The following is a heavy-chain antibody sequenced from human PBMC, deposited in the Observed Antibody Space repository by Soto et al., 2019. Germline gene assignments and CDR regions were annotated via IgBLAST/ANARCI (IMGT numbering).Heavy chain of an antibody. V-gene: IGHV5-51*01. D-gene: IGHD2-21*02. CDR1: GYSFTSYW. CDR3: ARHRGGDSAYYYYGMDV. J-gene: IGHJ6*02. CDR2: IYPGDSDT. Sequence: PGESLKISCKGSGYSFTSYWIGWVRQMPGKGLEWMGIIYPGDSDTRYSPSFQGQVTISADKSISTAYLQWSSLKASDTAMYYCARHRGGDSAYYYYGMDVWGQGTTVTVSS.